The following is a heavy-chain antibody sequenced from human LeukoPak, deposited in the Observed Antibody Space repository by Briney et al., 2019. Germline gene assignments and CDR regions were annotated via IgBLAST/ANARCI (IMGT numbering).Heavy chain of an antibody. CDR3: ARGPGWDFDY. J-gene: IGHJ4*02. Sequence: SETLSLTCAVYGGSFSGYYWNWIRQPAGKGLDWIGRIYTSGSTNYNPSLKSRVTMSVDTSKNQFSLKLSSVTAADTAVYYCARGPGWDFDYWGQGTLVTVSS. CDR2: IYTSGST. V-gene: IGHV4-59*10. CDR1: GGSFSGYY. D-gene: IGHD1-26*01.